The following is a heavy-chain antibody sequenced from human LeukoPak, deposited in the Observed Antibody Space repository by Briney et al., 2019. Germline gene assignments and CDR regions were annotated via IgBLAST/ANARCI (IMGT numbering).Heavy chain of an antibody. V-gene: IGHV4-31*03. Sequence: SETLSLTCTVSGGSVSSGGYYWSWIRQHPGKGLEWIGYIYYSGSTYYNPSLKSRVTISVDTSKNQFSLKLSSVTAADTAVYYCAATRGYCSSTSCYTAYGMDVWGQGTTVTVSS. CDR3: AATRGYCSSTSCYTAYGMDV. D-gene: IGHD2-2*02. CDR1: GGSVSSGGYY. CDR2: IYYSGST. J-gene: IGHJ6*02.